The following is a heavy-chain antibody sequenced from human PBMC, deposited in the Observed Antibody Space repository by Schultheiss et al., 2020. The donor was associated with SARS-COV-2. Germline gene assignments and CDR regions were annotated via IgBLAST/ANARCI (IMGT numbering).Heavy chain of an antibody. CDR1: GYTFTGYY. V-gene: IGHV1-8*03. CDR3: ARDLSNYYYYYYMDV. Sequence: ASVKVSCKASGYTFTGYYMHWVRQAPGQGLEWMGWINPNSGNTGYAQKFQGRVTITRNTSISTAYMELSSLRSEDTAVYYCARDLSNYYYYYYMDVWGKGTTVTVSS. CDR2: INPNSGNT. J-gene: IGHJ6*03. D-gene: IGHD2/OR15-2a*01.